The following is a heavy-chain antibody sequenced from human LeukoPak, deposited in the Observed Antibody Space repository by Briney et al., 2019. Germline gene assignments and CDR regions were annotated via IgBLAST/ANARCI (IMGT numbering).Heavy chain of an antibody. CDR1: GGTFSSYA. J-gene: IGHJ4*02. D-gene: IGHD1-1*01. CDR3: ARAANEKGSSAELYY. Sequence: SVKVSCKASGGTFSSYAISWVRQAPGQGLEWMGGIIPIFGTANYAQKFQGRVTITTDESTSTAYMELSSLRSEDTAMYYCARAANEKGSSAELYYWGQGTLVTVSS. CDR2: IIPIFGTA. V-gene: IGHV1-69*05.